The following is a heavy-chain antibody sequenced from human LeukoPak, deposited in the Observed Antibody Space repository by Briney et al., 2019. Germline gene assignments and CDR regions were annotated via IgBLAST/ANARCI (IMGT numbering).Heavy chain of an antibody. CDR1: GYSFTSYW. J-gene: IGHJ4*02. Sequence: GESLKISCKGSGYSFTSYWIGWVRQMPGKGLEWMGIIYPGDSDTRYSPSFQGQVTISADKSISTAYLQWSSLKASDTAIYYCARHGHVPGGAAAGTIWGQGTLVTVSS. V-gene: IGHV5-51*01. CDR3: ARHGHVPGGAAAGTI. D-gene: IGHD6-13*01. CDR2: IYPGDSDT.